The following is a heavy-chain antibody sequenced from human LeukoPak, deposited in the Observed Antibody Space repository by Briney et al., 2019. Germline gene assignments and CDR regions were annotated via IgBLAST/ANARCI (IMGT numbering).Heavy chain of an antibody. CDR2: ISGSGGST. CDR3: ASLYCSAGSCFVDY. Sequence: PGGSLRLSCAASGFTFSSYAMSWVRQAPGKGLEWVSAISGSGGSTYYADSVKGRFTISRDNSKNTLYLQMNSLRAEDTAVYYCASLYCSAGSCFVDYWGQGTLVSVSA. CDR1: GFTFSSYA. J-gene: IGHJ4*02. V-gene: IGHV3-23*01. D-gene: IGHD2-15*01.